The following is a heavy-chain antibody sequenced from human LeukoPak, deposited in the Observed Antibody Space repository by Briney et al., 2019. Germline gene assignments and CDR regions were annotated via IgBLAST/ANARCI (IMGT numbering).Heavy chain of an antibody. J-gene: IGHJ4*02. D-gene: IGHD3-22*01. CDR2: ISSSSSYI. V-gene: IGHV3-21*01. CDR3: ARGDYYDSSGSSPRY. CDR1: GFTFSSYW. Sequence: GGSLRLSCAASGFTFSSYWMSWVRQAPGKGLEWVSSISSSSSYIYYADSVKGRFTISRDNAKNSLYLQMNSLRAEDTAVYYCARGDYYDSSGSSPRYWGQGTLVTVSS.